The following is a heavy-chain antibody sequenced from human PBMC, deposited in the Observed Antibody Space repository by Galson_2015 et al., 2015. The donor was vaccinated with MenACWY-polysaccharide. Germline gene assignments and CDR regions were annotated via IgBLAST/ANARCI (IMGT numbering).Heavy chain of an antibody. CDR1: GFTFSSYW. Sequence: SLRLSCAASGFTFSSYWMGWVRQAPGKGLEWVAHIKRDESEKYHVDSVKGRFAISRDNSKNSLYLQMNSLRAEDTAVYSCARGHYGLDVWGQGTTVIVSS. CDR2: IKRDESEK. V-gene: IGHV3-7*03. CDR3: ARGHYGLDV. J-gene: IGHJ6*02.